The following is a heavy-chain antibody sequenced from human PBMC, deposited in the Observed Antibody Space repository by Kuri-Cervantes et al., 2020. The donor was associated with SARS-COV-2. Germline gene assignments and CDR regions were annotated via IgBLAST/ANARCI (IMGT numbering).Heavy chain of an antibody. V-gene: IGHV3-33*01. CDR3: ARGKGYCSSTSCAHYYYYYYMDV. D-gene: IGHD2-2*01. Sequence: GGSLRLSCVASGFTFSSYGMHWVRQAPGKGLEWVAVIWYDGINKYYADSVKGRFTISRDNAKNSLYLQMNSLRAEDTAVYYCARGKGYCSSTSCAHYYYYYYMDVWGKGTTVTVSS. CDR1: GFTFSSYG. J-gene: IGHJ6*03. CDR2: IWYDGINK.